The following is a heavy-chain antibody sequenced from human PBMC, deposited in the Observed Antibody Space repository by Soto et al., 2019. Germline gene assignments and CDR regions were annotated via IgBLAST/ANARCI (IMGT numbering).Heavy chain of an antibody. D-gene: IGHD3-9*01. CDR3: ARDRSKMNDILTGPKTDAFDI. CDR1: GYTFTGYY. V-gene: IGHV1-2*04. Sequence: VASVKVSCKASGYTFTGYYMQWVRQAPGQGLEWMGWINPNSGGTNYAQKFQGWVTMTRDTSISTAYMELSRLRSDDTAVYYCARDRSKMNDILTGPKTDAFDIWGQGTMVTVSS. J-gene: IGHJ3*02. CDR2: INPNSGGT.